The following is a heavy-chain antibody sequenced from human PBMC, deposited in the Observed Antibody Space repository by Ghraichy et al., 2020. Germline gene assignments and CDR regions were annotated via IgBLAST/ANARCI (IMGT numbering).Heavy chain of an antibody. V-gene: IGHV3-48*03. CDR3: AREMEGYCSGGSCYSYYYYYMDV. CDR1: GFTFSSYE. D-gene: IGHD2-15*01. CDR2: ISSSGSTI. Sequence: GGSLRLSCAASGFTFSSYEMNWVRQAPGKGLEWVSYISSSGSTIYYADSVKGRFTISRDNAKNSLYLQMNSLRAEDTAVYYCAREMEGYCSGGSCYSYYYYYMDVWGKGTTVTVSS. J-gene: IGHJ6*03.